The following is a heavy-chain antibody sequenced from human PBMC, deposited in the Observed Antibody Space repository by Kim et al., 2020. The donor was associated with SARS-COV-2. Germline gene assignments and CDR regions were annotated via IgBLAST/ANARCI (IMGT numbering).Heavy chain of an antibody. J-gene: IGHJ4*01. CDR2: ISGPGDDT. CDR1: GFTFRGYA. D-gene: IGHD3-3*01. Sequence: GGSLRLSCVGSGFTFRGYAMGWVRQAPGKGLEWVSTISGPGDDTQSADVVSGRFTISRDNSKNTLFLQMSGLRADDTAIYYCGKGYDFWDGYHLFDFWG. CDR3: GKGYDFWDGYHLFDF. V-gene: IGHV3-23*01.